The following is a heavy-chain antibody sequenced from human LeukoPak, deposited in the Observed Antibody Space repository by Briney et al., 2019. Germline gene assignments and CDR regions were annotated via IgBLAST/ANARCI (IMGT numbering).Heavy chain of an antibody. Sequence: SETLSLTCTVSGGSISSYYWSWIRQPAGKGLEWIGRIYTSGSTNYNASLKSRVSMSVDTSKNQFSLKLSSVTAADTAVFYCARENSGSYREFDYWGQGTLVTVS. CDR1: GGSISSYY. J-gene: IGHJ4*02. CDR2: IYTSGST. V-gene: IGHV4-4*07. D-gene: IGHD1-26*01. CDR3: ARENSGSYREFDY.